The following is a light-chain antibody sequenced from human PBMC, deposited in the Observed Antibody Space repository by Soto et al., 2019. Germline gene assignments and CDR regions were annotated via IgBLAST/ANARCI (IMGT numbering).Light chain of an antibody. CDR3: SSYAGGNNLYV. CDR2: EVT. CDR1: SSDVGRYNY. Sequence: QSALTRHPSASGSPGQSVTISCTGTSSDVGRYNYVSWYQQHPGKAPKLMISEVTKRPSGVPDRFSGSKSGNTASLTVSGLQAEDEADYYCSSYAGGNNLYVFGTGTKVTVL. V-gene: IGLV2-8*01. J-gene: IGLJ1*01.